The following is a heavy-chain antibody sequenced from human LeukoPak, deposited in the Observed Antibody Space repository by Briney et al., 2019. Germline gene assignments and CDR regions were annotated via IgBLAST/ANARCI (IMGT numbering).Heavy chain of an antibody. D-gene: IGHD6-13*01. CDR3: AREAIAAGTDDAFDI. J-gene: IGHJ3*02. Sequence: PGRSLRLSCAASGFTASSYYMSWVRQAPGKGLEWVANIRQDGGEKYYVDSVKGRFTISRDNAKNSLYLQMNSLRAEDTAVYYCAREAIAAGTDDAFDIWGQGTMLTVSS. CDR2: IRQDGGEK. CDR1: GFTASSYY. V-gene: IGHV3-7*01.